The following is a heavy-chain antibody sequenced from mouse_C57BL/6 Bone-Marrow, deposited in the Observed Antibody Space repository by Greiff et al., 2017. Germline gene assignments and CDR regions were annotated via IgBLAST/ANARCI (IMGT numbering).Heavy chain of an antibody. CDR2: IWRGGST. CDR3: AKNYYGTYWYFDV. Sequence: QVQLKESGPGLVQPSQSLSITCTVSGFSLTSYGVHWVRQSPGKGLEWLGVIWRGGSTDYNAAFMSRLSITKDNSKSQVFFKMNSLQADDTAIYYCAKNYYGTYWYFDVWGTGTTGTVSS. V-gene: IGHV2-5*01. D-gene: IGHD1-1*01. CDR1: GFSLTSYG. J-gene: IGHJ1*03.